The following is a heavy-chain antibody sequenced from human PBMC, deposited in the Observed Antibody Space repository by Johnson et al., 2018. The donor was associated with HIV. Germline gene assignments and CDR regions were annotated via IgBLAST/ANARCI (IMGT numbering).Heavy chain of an antibody. D-gene: IGHD3-10*01. CDR3: AKDLLESHLGGSASDI. CDR2: ISGGSAGT. V-gene: IGHV3-11*01. Sequence: VQLVESGGGLVKPGGSLRLSCVGSGFTFSDYYISWVRQAPGKGLEWIAYISGGSAGTFYADSVKGRFTISRDNGNKVVYLQMNSLRPEDTALYYCAKDLLESHLGGSASDIWGQGTMVTVSS. CDR1: GFTFSDYY. J-gene: IGHJ3*02.